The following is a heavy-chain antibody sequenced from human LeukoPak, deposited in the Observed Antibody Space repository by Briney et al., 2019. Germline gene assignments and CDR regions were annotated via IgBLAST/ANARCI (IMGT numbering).Heavy chain of an antibody. Sequence: GGSLRLSCAASGFTFSSYSMNWVRQAPGKGLEWVSSISSSSSYIYYADSVKGRFTISRDNAENSLYLQMNSLRAEDTAVYYCAREESSGNDYWGQGTLVTVSS. D-gene: IGHD6-19*01. V-gene: IGHV3-21*01. J-gene: IGHJ4*02. CDR3: AREESSGNDY. CDR2: ISSSSSYI. CDR1: GFTFSSYS.